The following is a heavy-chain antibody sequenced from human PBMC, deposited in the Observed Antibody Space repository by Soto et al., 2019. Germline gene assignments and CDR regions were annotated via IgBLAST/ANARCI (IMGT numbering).Heavy chain of an antibody. J-gene: IGHJ4*02. CDR2: ISYDGNYK. V-gene: IGHV3-30*18. CDR3: ANPAGGY. CDR1: GFTFRSYG. D-gene: IGHD3-10*01. Sequence: QVQLVESGGVVVQPGRSLRLSCAASGFTFRSYGMHWVRQAPGKGLEWVAVISYDGNYKYYADSVKGRFTISRDNSKNTLYLQMNSLRADDTAVYYCANPAGGYWGQGTLVTVSS.